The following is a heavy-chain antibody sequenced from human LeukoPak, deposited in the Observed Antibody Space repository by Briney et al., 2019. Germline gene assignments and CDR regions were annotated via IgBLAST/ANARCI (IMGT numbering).Heavy chain of an antibody. CDR1: GSTFTSYA. J-gene: IGHJ4*02. CDR2: ISGSGGST. D-gene: IGHD6-19*01. Sequence: GGSLRLSCAASGSTFTSYAMTWVRQAPGKGLEWVSTISGSGGSTYYADSVKGRFTISRDNAKNSLYLQMNSLRAEDTAVYYCASRRVAVPSSRAFDYWGQGTLVTVSS. V-gene: IGHV3-23*01. CDR3: ASRRVAVPSSRAFDY.